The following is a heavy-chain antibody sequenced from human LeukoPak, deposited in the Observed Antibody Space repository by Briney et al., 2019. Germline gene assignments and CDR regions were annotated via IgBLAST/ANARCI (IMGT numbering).Heavy chain of an antibody. V-gene: IGHV3-64*01. CDR3: VREGISYIY. J-gene: IGHJ4*02. D-gene: IGHD2-8*01. CDR1: GFTFSSYA. Sequence: PGGALRLSCAASGFTFSSYAMHWVRQAPGKGLEYVSAISSNGGSTYYANSVRGRFTISRDNSKNTLYLQMGSLRAEDMAVYYCVREGISYIYWGQGTLVTVPS. CDR2: ISSNGGST.